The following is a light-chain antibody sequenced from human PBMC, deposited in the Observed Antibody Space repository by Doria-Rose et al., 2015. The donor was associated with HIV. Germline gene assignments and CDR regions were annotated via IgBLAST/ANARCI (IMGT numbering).Light chain of an antibody. CDR3: HQYGTSWT. CDR2: DGS. J-gene: IGKJ1*01. CDR1: QSFSSTY. Sequence: TQSPGTLSLSPGERATLSCRASQSFSSTYLAWYQQNPGQAPSLLIYDGSTRATGIPDRFSDSGSGTDFTLTINRLEPEDFALYYCHQYGTSWTFGQGTKVEI. V-gene: IGKV3-20*01.